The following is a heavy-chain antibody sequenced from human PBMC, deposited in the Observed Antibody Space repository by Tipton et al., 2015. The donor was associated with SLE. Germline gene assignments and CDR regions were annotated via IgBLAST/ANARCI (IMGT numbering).Heavy chain of an antibody. CDR3: ASSYYDILTGYYPPYYYGMDV. CDR1: GYTFTSYY. Sequence: QSGPEVKKPGASVKVSCKASGYTFTSYYIHWVRQAPGQGLEWMGIINPSGGSTTYAQKFQGRVTMTRDTSTSTVYMEVSSLRSEDMAVYYCASSYYDILTGYYPPYYYGMDVWGQGTTVTVSS. CDR2: INPSGGST. J-gene: IGHJ6*02. V-gene: IGHV1-46*01. D-gene: IGHD3-9*01.